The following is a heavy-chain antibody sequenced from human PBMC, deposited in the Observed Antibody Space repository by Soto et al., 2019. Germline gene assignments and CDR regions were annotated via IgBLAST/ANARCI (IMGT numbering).Heavy chain of an antibody. CDR3: ARVGYYGSGSYYDYYYYMDV. V-gene: IGHV3-66*01. CDR2: IYSGDST. D-gene: IGHD3-10*01. Sequence: GGSLRLSCAASGITVSSNYMSWVRQAPGKGLEWVSVIYSGDSTYYADSVKGRFTISRDNSKNTLYLQMNSLRAEDTAVYYCARVGYYGSGSYYDYYYYMDVWGKGTTVTVSS. J-gene: IGHJ6*03. CDR1: GITVSSNY.